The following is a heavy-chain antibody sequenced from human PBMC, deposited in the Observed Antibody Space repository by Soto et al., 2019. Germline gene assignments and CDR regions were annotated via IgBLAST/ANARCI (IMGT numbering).Heavy chain of an antibody. V-gene: IGHV1-2*04. J-gene: IGHJ6*02. Sequence: ASVKVSCKASGYTFTGYYMHWVRQAPGQGLEWMGWINPNSGGTNYAQKFQGWVTMTRDTSISTAYMELSRLRSDDTAVYYCARVSHYYYYGMDVWGQGTTVTVSS. CDR2: INPNSGGT. CDR1: GYTFTGYY. CDR3: ARVSHYYYYGMDV.